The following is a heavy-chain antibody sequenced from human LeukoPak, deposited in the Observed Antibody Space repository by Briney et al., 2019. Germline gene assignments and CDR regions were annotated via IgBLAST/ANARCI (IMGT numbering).Heavy chain of an antibody. Sequence: TGGSLRLSCAASGFTFSSYAMSWVRQAPGKGLEWVSAISGSGGSTYYADSVKGRFTISRDNSKNTLYLQMNSLRAEDTAVYYCAKEQQHGWELLRPALQVFDYWGQGTLVTVSS. V-gene: IGHV3-23*01. CDR1: GFTFSSYA. CDR3: AKEQQHGWELLRPALQVFDY. J-gene: IGHJ4*02. D-gene: IGHD1-26*01. CDR2: ISGSGGST.